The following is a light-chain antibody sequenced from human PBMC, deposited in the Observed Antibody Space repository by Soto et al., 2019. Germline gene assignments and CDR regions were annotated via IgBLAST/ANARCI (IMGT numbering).Light chain of an antibody. CDR3: QQYGSSLSIT. V-gene: IGKV3-20*01. Sequence: ESVLTQSPGTLSLSPGERATLSCRASQSVSSTHLAWYQQKPGQAPRLLIYGPSSRATGIPDRFSGSGSGTDFTLTISRLEPEDFAVYYCQQYGSSLSITFGQGTLLEIK. J-gene: IGKJ5*01. CDR1: QSVSSTH. CDR2: GPS.